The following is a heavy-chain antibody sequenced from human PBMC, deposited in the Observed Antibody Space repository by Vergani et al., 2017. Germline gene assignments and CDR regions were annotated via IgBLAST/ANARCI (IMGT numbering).Heavy chain of an antibody. CDR2: INPNSGGT. J-gene: IGHJ4*02. CDR1: GDTFTGYY. Sequence: QVQLVQSGAEVKKPGASVKVSCEASGDTFTGYYMYWVRQAPGQGLEWMGWINPNSGGTNYAQKFQGRVTMTRDMSISTAYMELSRLRSDDTAVYYCARMGDSGYDSSGYYYDYWGQGTLVTVSS. V-gene: IGHV1-2*02. CDR3: ARMGDSGYDSSGYYYDY. D-gene: IGHD3-22*01.